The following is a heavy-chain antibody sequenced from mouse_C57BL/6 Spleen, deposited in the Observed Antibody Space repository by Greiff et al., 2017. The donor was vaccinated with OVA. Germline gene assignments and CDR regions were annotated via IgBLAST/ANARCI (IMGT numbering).Heavy chain of an antibody. Sequence: EVQLQESEGGLVQPGSSMKLSCTASGFTFSDYYMAWVRQVPEKGLEWVANINYDGSSTYYLDSLKSRFTLSRDNAKNILYLQMSSLKSEDTATYYCARDDWYFDVWGTGTTVTVSS. J-gene: IGHJ1*03. CDR2: INYDGSST. CDR1: GFTFSDYY. CDR3: ARDDWYFDV. V-gene: IGHV5-16*01.